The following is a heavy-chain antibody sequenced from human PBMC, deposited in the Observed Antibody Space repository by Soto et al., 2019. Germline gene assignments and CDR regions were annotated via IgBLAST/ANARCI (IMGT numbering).Heavy chain of an antibody. J-gene: IGHJ5*02. Sequence: EEQLVESGGGLVQPGGSLRLSCAASGFTFSSFEMNWVRQAPGRGLEWVSFISTRGSTIFYADSVKGRFIISRDNAKSSLYLQMSSLRAEDTAVYYCAKEAMHGDYVPTWGQGTLVTVSS. D-gene: IGHD4-17*01. CDR1: GFTFSSFE. CDR2: ISTRGSTI. CDR3: AKEAMHGDYVPT. V-gene: IGHV3-48*03.